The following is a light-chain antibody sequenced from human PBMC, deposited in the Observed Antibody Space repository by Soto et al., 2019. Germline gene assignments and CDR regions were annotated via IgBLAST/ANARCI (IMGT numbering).Light chain of an antibody. V-gene: IGKV3-15*01. CDR3: QQYYGSPWT. CDR2: RAS. J-gene: IGKJ1*01. Sequence: VMTQSPATLSVSPGERATLSCRASQNVGGSVAWYQQKPGQAPRLLIYRASTRATGIPARFSGSGSGTEFTLTINGLQPEDVAVYYCQQYYGSPWTFGQGTKVEVK. CDR1: QNVGGS.